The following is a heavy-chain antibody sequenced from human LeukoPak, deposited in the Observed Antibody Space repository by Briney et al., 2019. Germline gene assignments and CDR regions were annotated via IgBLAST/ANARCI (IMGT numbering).Heavy chain of an antibody. V-gene: IGHV4-39*01. CDR3: GRLIVVADAMTPSNYFDY. Sequence: PGGSLRLSCAASGFTFSYYGMSWVRQTPEKGLEWIASINYSGTTYHNPSLRGRVTISVDTFKTQFSLNLRSVTAADTAVYYCGRLIVVADAMTPSNYFDYWGQGTLVTVSS. CDR2: INYSGTT. D-gene: IGHD2-2*01. J-gene: IGHJ4*02. CDR1: GFTFSYYG.